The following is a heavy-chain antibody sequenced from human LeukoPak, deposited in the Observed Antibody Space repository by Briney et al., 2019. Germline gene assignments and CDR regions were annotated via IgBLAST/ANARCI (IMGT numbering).Heavy chain of an antibody. D-gene: IGHD3-22*01. Sequence: SETLSLTCAVYGGSSSGYHWTWIRQSPGKGLEWIGDINPSGSTYYNPSLKSRLTISVDTSKNQFSLKLRSVTAADTAVYYCARGRHDITMIVVVMTSVSYYLDVWGKGTTVTVS. J-gene: IGHJ6*03. CDR1: GGSSSGYH. V-gene: IGHV4-34*01. CDR3: ARGRHDITMIVVVMTSVSYYLDV. CDR2: INPSGST.